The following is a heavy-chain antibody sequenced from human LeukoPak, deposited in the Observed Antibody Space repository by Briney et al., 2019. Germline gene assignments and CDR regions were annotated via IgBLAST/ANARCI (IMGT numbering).Heavy chain of an antibody. CDR1: GCTYSSYG. V-gene: IGHV3-30*02. CDR2: IRYDGSYK. J-gene: IGHJ4*02. CDR3: SSGFSRSVAVSGTANC. D-gene: IGHD6-19*01. Sequence: GGAVRLSCAATGCTYSSYGKHGVGQARGKGVEGVAFIRYDGSYKYYADSVKGRFTISRDNSKNTLYLQMNSLRAEDTAVYYCSSGFSRSVAVSGTANCWGQGTLVTVSS.